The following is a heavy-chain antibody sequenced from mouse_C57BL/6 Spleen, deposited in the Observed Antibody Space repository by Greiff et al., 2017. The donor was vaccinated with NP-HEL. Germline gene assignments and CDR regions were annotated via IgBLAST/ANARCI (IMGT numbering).Heavy chain of an antibody. CDR3: ARGERDRYFDY. J-gene: IGHJ2*01. Sequence: EVQGVESGGGLVKPGGSLKLSCAASGFTFSSYAMSWVRQTPEKRLEWVATISDGGSYTYYPDNVQGRFTISRDNAKNNLYLQMSHLKSEDTAMYYCARGERDRYFDYWGQGTTLTVSS. CDR1: GFTFSSYA. V-gene: IGHV5-4*01. D-gene: IGHD2-14*01. CDR2: ISDGGSYT.